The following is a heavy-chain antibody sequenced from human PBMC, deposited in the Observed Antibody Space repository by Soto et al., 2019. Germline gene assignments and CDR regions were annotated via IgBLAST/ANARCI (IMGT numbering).Heavy chain of an antibody. D-gene: IGHD5-18*01. Sequence: QVQLVESGGGVVQPGRSLRLSCAASGFTFSSFGMHWVRQAPGKGLEGVAVISDDGNNKYYADSVKGRFTISRDNSKNALYQQMNSLRDEDTAVYYCAKDTAVSDTFCYGMDVWGQGTTVTVSS. J-gene: IGHJ6*02. V-gene: IGHV3-30*18. CDR1: GFTFSSFG. CDR2: ISDDGNNK. CDR3: AKDTAVSDTFCYGMDV.